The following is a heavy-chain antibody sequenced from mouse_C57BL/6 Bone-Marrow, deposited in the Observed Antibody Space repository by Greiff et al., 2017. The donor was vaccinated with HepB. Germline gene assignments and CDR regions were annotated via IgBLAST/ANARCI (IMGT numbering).Heavy chain of an antibody. CDR2: ISYDGSN. J-gene: IGHJ2*01. D-gene: IGHD2-3*01. CDR1: GYSITSGYY. V-gene: IGHV3-6*01. Sequence: ESGPGLVKPSQSLSLTCSVTGYSITSGYYWNWIRQFPGNKLEWMGYISYDGSNNYNPSLKNRISITRDTSKNQFFLKLNSVTTEDAATYYCARDDGYYGYWGQGTTLTVSS. CDR3: ARDDGYYGY.